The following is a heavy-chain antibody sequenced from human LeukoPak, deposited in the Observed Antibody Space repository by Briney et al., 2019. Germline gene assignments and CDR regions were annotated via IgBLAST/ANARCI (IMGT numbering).Heavy chain of an antibody. CDR2: IYYSGST. CDR3: ARARSYFDSSGYTYNWFDP. V-gene: IGHV4-59*12. Sequence: PSGTLSLTCTVSGGSISSYYWSWIRQPPGKGLEWIGYIYYSGSTNYNPSLKSRVTISVDTSKNQFSLKLSSVTAADTAVYYCARARSYFDSSGYTYNWFDPWGQGTLVTVSS. J-gene: IGHJ5*02. CDR1: GGSISSYY. D-gene: IGHD3-22*01.